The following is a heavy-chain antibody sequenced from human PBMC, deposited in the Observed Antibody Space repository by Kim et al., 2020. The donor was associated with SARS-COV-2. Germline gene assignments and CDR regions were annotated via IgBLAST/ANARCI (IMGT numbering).Heavy chain of an antibody. CDR2: INTNTGNP. CDR1: GYTFTSYA. Sequence: ASVKVSCKASGYTFTSYAMNWVRQAPGQGLEWMGWINTNTGNPTYAQGFTGRFVFSLDTSVSTAYLQISSLKAEDTAVYYCARDLSMGLVIQGPPDYWGQGTLVTVSS. J-gene: IGHJ4*02. CDR3: ARDLSMGLVIQGPPDY. V-gene: IGHV7-4-1*02. D-gene: IGHD2-21*01.